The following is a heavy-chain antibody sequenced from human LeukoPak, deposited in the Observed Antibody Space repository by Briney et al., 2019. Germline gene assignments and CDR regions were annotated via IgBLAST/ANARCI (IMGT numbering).Heavy chain of an antibody. J-gene: IGHJ3*02. CDR3: ARVLVVSSDAFDI. D-gene: IGHD3-22*01. Sequence: ASVKVSCKTSGYTFTSYAISWVRQAPGQGLECMGWISTYTGNTDYAQKLQGRVTLTTDTSTSTAYMELRSLSSDDTAVYYCARVLVVSSDAFDIWGQGTMVTVSS. CDR1: GYTFTSYA. CDR2: ISTYTGNT. V-gene: IGHV1-18*01.